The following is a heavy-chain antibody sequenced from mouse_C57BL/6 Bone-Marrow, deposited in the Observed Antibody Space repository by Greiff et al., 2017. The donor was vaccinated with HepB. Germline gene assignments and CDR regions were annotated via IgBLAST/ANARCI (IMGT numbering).Heavy chain of an antibody. Sequence: QVQLQQSGAELVKPGASVKMSCKASGYTFTSYWITWVKQRPGQGLEWIGDIYPGSGSTNYNEKFKSKATLTVDTSSSTAYMQLSSLTSEDSAVYDCARDPVVDWYFDVWGTGTTVTVSS. CDR3: ARDPVVDWYFDV. V-gene: IGHV1-55*01. CDR2: IYPGSGST. CDR1: GYTFTSYW. J-gene: IGHJ1*03. D-gene: IGHD1-1*01.